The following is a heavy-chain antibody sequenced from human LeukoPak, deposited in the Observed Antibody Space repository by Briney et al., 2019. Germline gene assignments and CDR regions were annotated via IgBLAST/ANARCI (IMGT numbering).Heavy chain of an antibody. CDR2: IYYSGIT. V-gene: IGHV4-39*01. CDR3: ASLVYCSSTSCYNYYYYYMDV. J-gene: IGHJ6*03. CDR1: GGSISSSSYY. D-gene: IGHD2-2*02. Sequence: SETLSLTCPVSGGSISSSSYYWGWIRQPPGKGLGWIWSIYYSGITYYNPSLKSRVTISVDTSKNQFSLKLSSVTAADTAVYYCASLVYCSSTSCYNYYYYYMDVWGKGTTVTVSS.